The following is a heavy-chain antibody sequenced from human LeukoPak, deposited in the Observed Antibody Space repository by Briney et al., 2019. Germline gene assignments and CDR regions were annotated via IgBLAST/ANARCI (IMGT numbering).Heavy chain of an antibody. V-gene: IGHV3-48*03. J-gene: IGHJ4*02. Sequence: QPGGSLRLSCAASGFTFSGYEMNWVRQAPGKGLEWVPYISSSGSTIYYADSVKGRFTISRDNAKNTLYLQMNSLRAEDTAVYYCASLRAAVAGTGIIGWGQGTLVTVSS. CDR2: ISSSGSTI. CDR3: ASLRAAVAGTGIIG. D-gene: IGHD6-19*01. CDR1: GFTFSGYE.